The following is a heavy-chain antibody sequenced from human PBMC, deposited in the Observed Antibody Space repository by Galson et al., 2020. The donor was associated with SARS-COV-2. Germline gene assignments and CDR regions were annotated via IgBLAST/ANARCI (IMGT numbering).Heavy chain of an antibody. CDR3: ARFSGDSYYDSSGYYSGPDFDY. D-gene: IGHD3-22*01. CDR1: GGTFSSYA. V-gene: IGHV1-69*13. Sequence: GASVKVSCKASGGTFSSYANSWVRQAPGQGLEWMGGIIPIFGTANYAQKFQGRVTITADESTSTAYMELSSLRSEDTAVYYCARFSGDSYYDSSGYYSGPDFDYWGQGTLVTVSS. CDR2: IIPIFGTA. J-gene: IGHJ4*02.